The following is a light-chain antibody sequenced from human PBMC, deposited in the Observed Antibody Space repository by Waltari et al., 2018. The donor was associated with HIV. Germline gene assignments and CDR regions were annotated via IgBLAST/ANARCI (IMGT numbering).Light chain of an antibody. CDR3: LVSYSGSRDWV. J-gene: IGLJ3*02. Sequence: QAVVTQEPSLTVSPGGTVTLTCGASTGSVTSGHSPCWFQQKPGHAPTTLIYDISKKHSCTPARFSGSLLGGKAALTLSGAQPEDEAEYYCLVSYSGSRDWVFGGGTKLTVL. CDR1: TGSVTSGHS. CDR2: DIS. V-gene: IGLV7-46*01.